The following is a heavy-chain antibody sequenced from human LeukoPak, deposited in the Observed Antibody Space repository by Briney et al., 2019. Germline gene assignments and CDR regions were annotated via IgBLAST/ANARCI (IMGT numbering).Heavy chain of an antibody. V-gene: IGHV4-61*02. CDR3: ARETHFVGGIFTFDY. CDR2: IYTSGST. Sequence: SETLSLTCTVSGGSISSGSYYWSWIRQPAGKGLEWIGRIYTSGSTNYNPSLKSRVTISVDTSKNQFSLKLSSVTAADTAVYYCARETHFVGGIFTFDYWGQGTLVTVSS. D-gene: IGHD3-3*02. CDR1: GGSISSGSYY. J-gene: IGHJ4*02.